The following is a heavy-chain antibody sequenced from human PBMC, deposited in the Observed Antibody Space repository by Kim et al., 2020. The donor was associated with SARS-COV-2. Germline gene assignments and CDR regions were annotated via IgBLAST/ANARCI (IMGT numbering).Heavy chain of an antibody. Sequence: SETLSLTCTVSGCSISSSSYYWGWLRQPPGKGLEWIGSIYYSGSTYYNPSLKSRVTISVDTSKNQFSLKLSPVTAADTAVYYCARHFAGDYASEDAFDIWGQGTMVTVSS. D-gene: IGHD4-17*01. V-gene: IGHV4-39*01. CDR2: IYYSGST. J-gene: IGHJ3*02. CDR1: GCSISSSSYY. CDR3: ARHFAGDYASEDAFDI.